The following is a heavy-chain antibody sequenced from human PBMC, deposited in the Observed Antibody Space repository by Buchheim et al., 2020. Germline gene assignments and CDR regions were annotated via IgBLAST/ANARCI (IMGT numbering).Heavy chain of an antibody. CDR1: GFTFRSYG. CDR2: IWHDGSRK. Sequence: QVQLVESGGGVVRPGTSLRISCAASGFTFRSYGVHWVRRAPGKGLEWVALIWHDGSRKYYADSVKGRFTISRDNSKNTLYLQMNSLRAEDTAVYYCAKDAEDSSGWFYLDSWGQGTL. D-gene: IGHD6-19*01. J-gene: IGHJ4*02. CDR3: AKDAEDSSGWFYLDS. V-gene: IGHV3-33*06.